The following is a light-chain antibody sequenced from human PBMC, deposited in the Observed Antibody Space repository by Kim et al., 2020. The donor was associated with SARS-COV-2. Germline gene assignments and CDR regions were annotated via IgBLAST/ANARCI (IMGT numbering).Light chain of an antibody. CDR3: QQYNSYMGVT. V-gene: IGKV1-5*03. J-gene: IGKJ4*01. CDR2: KAS. Sequence: DIQMTQSPSTLSASVGDRVTITCRASQSITSWLAWYQQKPGKAPNLLIYKASSLESGVPSRFSGSGSGTEFTLTISSLQPDDFATYYCQQYNSYMGVTFGGGTKVDIK. CDR1: QSITSW.